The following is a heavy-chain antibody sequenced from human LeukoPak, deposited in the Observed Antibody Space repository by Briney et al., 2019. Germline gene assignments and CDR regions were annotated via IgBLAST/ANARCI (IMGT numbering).Heavy chain of an antibody. Sequence: PGGSLRLSCAASGFTVSSNYMSWVRRAPGKGLEWVSVIYSGGSTYYADSVKGRFTISRDNSKNTLYLQMNSLRAEDTAVYYCARESEWSSAFDIWGQGTMVTVSS. V-gene: IGHV3-53*01. CDR1: GFTVSSNY. CDR2: IYSGGST. CDR3: ARESEWSSAFDI. D-gene: IGHD2-8*01. J-gene: IGHJ3*02.